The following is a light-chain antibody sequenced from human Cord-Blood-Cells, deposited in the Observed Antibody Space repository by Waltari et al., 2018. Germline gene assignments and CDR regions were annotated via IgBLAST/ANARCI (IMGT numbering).Light chain of an antibody. CDR3: NSRDSSGNHLGV. Sequence: SSELTQDPAVSVALGQTVRITCQGDSLRRSYASWYQQKPGQAPVLVIYGKNNRPSGIPDRFSGSSSGNTASLTITGAQAEDEADYYCNSRDSSGNHLGVFGGGTKLTVL. CDR1: SLRRSY. V-gene: IGLV3-19*01. J-gene: IGLJ2*01. CDR2: GKN.